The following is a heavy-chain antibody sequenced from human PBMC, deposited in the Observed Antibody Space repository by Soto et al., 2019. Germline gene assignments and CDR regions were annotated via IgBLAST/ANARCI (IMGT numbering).Heavy chain of an antibody. V-gene: IGHV6-1*01. Sequence: PSQTLSVTGAISGDSGSSNSAASNWIRQSPSRGLEWLGRTYYRSKWYNDYAVSVKSRITINPDTSKHQFSLQLNSVTPEDTAVYYCARDAVAGVLEAWFDPWGQRTLVTVSS. CDR3: ARDAVAGVLEAWFDP. J-gene: IGHJ5*02. D-gene: IGHD6-19*01. CDR2: TYYRSKWYN. CDR1: GDSGSSNSAA.